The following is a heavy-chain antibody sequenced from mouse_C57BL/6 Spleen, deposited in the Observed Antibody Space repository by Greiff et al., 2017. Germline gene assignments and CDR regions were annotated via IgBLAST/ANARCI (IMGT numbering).Heavy chain of an antibody. V-gene: IGHV1-55*01. CDR3: ARREDPYRNYNH. J-gene: IGHJ2*01. CDR1: GYTFTSYW. Sequence: QVQLQQPGAELVKPGASVKMSCKASGYTFTSYWITWVKQRPGQGLEWIGDIYPGSGSTNYNEKFKSKATLTVDTSSSTAYMQLSSLTSEDSAVYYCARREDPYRNYNHWGQGTTLTVSS. D-gene: IGHD2-5*01. CDR2: IYPGSGST.